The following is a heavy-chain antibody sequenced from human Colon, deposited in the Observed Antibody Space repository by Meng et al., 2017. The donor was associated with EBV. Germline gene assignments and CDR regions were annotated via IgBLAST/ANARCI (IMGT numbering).Heavy chain of an antibody. Sequence: QVQLKEAGPGLVKPAEALSLAFTVSGGSIGSYYWSWIRQPPGKGLEWIGYIYYSGSTNYNPSLKSRVTISVDTSKNQFSLKLSSVTAADTAVYYCARHFINWFDPWGQGTLVTVSS. CDR3: ARHFINWFDP. CDR2: IYYSGST. J-gene: IGHJ5*02. V-gene: IGHV4-59*08. CDR1: GGSIGSYY.